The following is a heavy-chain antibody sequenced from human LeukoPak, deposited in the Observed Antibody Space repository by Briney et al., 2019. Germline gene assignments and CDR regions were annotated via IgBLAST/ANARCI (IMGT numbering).Heavy chain of an antibody. Sequence: PSETLSLTCTVSGGSISRDNWWGWVRQPPGKGLEWIGEIHHSGSTNYNPSLKSRVTISVDTSKNQFSLKLSSVTAADTAVYYCARDIAVAGNGYWGQGTLVTVSS. D-gene: IGHD6-19*01. CDR2: IHHSGST. J-gene: IGHJ4*02. CDR3: ARDIAVAGNGY. CDR1: GGSISRDNW. V-gene: IGHV4-4*02.